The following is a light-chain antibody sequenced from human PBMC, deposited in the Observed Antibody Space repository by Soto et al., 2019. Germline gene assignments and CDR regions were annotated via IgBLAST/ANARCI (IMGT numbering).Light chain of an antibody. Sequence: DIQLTQTPSFLSTSVGDRVTVTCRASQGSPTYLAWYQQKPGKAPKLLIYGVSTLQGGVPSRFSGTGSGTEFTLTSTSLQPEDSATYYCQQLNHYPLTFGQGTRLAIK. CDR2: GVS. CDR1: QGSPTY. CDR3: QQLNHYPLT. J-gene: IGKJ5*01. V-gene: IGKV1-9*01.